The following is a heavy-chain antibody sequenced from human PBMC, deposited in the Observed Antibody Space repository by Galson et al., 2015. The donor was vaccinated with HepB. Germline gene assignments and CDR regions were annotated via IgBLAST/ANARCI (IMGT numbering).Heavy chain of an antibody. J-gene: IGHJ4*02. D-gene: IGHD3-10*01. V-gene: IGHV3-23*01. CDR2: ISGSGDRT. CDR3: ATLSSLWFGELPFDY. CDR1: GFPFRSYA. Sequence: SLRLSCAASGFPFRSYAMTRVRQAPGKGLEWVSGISGSGDRTYYADSVKGRFTISRDNSKKTLGLQMNRLRAEDTAVYYCATLSSLWFGELPFDYWGQGTLVTVSS.